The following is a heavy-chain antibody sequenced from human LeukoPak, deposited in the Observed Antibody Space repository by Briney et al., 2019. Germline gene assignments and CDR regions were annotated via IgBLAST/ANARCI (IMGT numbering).Heavy chain of an antibody. D-gene: IGHD6-13*01. Sequence: PSETLSLTCTVSGGSISSSSYYWGWIRQPPGKGLEWIGSIYYSGSTYYNPSLKSRVTISVDTSKNQFSLKLSSVTAADTAVYYCARHGLKYYSSWVDDWGQGTLVTVSS. CDR1: GGSISSSSYY. CDR2: IYYSGST. CDR3: ARHGLKYYSSWVDD. V-gene: IGHV4-39*01. J-gene: IGHJ4*02.